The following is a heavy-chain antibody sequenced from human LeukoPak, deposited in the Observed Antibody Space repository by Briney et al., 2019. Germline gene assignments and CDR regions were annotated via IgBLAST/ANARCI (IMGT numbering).Heavy chain of an antibody. CDR2: IYYSGST. CDR3: ATTYYDFWSGHPNVFDY. D-gene: IGHD3-3*01. V-gene: IGHV4-39*01. J-gene: IGHJ4*02. Sequence: SETLSLTCNVSGGSISSSSYYWGWIRQPPGKGLEWIGSIYYSGSTYYNPSLKSRVTISVDTSKNQFSLKLSSVTAADTAVYYCATTYYDFWSGHPNVFDYWGQGTLVTVSS. CDR1: GGSISSSSYY.